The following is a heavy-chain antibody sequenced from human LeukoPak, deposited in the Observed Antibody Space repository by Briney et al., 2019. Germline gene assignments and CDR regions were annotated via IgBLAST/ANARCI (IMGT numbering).Heavy chain of an antibody. CDR1: GYTFTSYD. V-gene: IGHV1-18*01. CDR3: ARDQKSWYSYGTVAFDI. Sequence: ASVKVSCKASGYTFTSYDINWVRQATGQGLEWMGWISAYNGNTNYAQKVQGRVTMTTDTSTSTAYMELRSLRSDDTAVYYCARDQKSWYSYGTVAFDIWGQGTMVTVSS. D-gene: IGHD5-18*01. CDR2: ISAYNGNT. J-gene: IGHJ3*02.